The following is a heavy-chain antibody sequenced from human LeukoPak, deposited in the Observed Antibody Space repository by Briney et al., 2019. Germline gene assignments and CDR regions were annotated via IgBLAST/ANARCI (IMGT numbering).Heavy chain of an antibody. CDR3: ARDRERRGYDLYDY. J-gene: IGHJ4*02. CDR2: IKQDGSEI. Sequence: GGSLRLSCAASGFTVSSNYMSWVRQAPGKGLEWVANIKQDGSEIYYVDSVKGRFTISRDTAKDSLYLQMNSLRAEDTAVYYCARDRERRGYDLYDYWGQGTLVTVSS. D-gene: IGHD5-12*01. CDR1: GFTVSSNY. V-gene: IGHV3-7*01.